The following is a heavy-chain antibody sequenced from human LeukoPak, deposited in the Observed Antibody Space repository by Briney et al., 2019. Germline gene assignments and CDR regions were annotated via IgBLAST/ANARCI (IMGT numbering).Heavy chain of an antibody. CDR3: AKERITMIVVVITMGY. CDR1: GFTFSSYA. D-gene: IGHD3-22*01. V-gene: IGHV3-23*01. J-gene: IGHJ4*02. CDR2: ISGSGGST. Sequence: GGSLRLSCAASGFTFSSYAMSWVRQAPGKGLEWVSAISGSGGSTYYADSVKGRFTISRDNSKNTLYLQMNSLRAEDTAVYYCAKERITMIVVVITMGYWGQGTLVTVSS.